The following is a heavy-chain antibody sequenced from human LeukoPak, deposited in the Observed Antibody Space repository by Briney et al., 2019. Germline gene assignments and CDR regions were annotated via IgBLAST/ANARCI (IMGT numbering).Heavy chain of an antibody. CDR3: ARGVVEHYDFWSGYPFFDY. CDR1: GDSISTNYY. Sequence: PSETLSLTCTVSGDSISTNYYWSWLRQPPGKGLEWIGYIYNTKSTYYSPSLKSRVTISVDTSKNQFSLKLSSVTGADTAVYYCARGVVEHYDFWSGYPFFDYWGQGILVTVSS. CDR2: IYNTKST. V-gene: IGHV4-30-4*08. J-gene: IGHJ4*02. D-gene: IGHD3-3*01.